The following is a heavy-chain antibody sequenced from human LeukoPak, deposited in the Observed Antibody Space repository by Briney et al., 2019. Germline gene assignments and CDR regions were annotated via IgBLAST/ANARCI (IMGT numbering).Heavy chain of an antibody. Sequence: GGSLRLSCAASGFIFSSYWMSWVRQAPGKGLEWVANIKQDGSEKYYVDSVKGRFTISRDNAKNSLYLQMNSLRAEDTAVYYCARVDFYDLFDYWGQGTLVTVSS. V-gene: IGHV3-7*04. D-gene: IGHD2-21*01. J-gene: IGHJ4*02. CDR1: GFIFSSYW. CDR3: ARVDFYDLFDY. CDR2: IKQDGSEK.